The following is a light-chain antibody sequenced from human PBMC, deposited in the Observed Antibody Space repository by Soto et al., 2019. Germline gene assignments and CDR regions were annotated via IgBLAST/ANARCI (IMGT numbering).Light chain of an antibody. CDR2: GAS. V-gene: IGKV3D-15*01. CDR1: QSVDIN. CDR3: HQYNNWPLT. Sequence: EIVLTHSPATLSLSPFEIFSLSFRASQSVDINLAWYQQKPGQAPRLLIYGASSRATGIPDRFSGSGSGTDFTLTISRLQSEDFAVYYCHQYNNWPLTFGGGTKVDIK. J-gene: IGKJ4*01.